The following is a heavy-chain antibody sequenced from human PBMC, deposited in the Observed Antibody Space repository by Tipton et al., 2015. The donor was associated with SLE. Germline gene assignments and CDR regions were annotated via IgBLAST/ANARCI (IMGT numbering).Heavy chain of an antibody. CDR1: GGSISSTTYS. J-gene: IGHJ2*01. Sequence: TLSLTCTVSGGSISSTTYSWAWIRQPPGKGLEWIGRIYTNENTNYNPSLKSRVTMSVDTSKNHFSLKLISVTAADTAVYYCAREFLNPVTTVHYYFDLWGRGTLVTVSS. V-gene: IGHV4-61*02. D-gene: IGHD4-11*01. CDR3: AREFLNPVTTVHYYFDL. CDR2: IYTNENT.